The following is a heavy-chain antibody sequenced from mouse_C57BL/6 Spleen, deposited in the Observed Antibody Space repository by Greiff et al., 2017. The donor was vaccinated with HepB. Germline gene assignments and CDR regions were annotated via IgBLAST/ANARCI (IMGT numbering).Heavy chain of an antibody. V-gene: IGHV5-16*01. D-gene: IGHD2-5*01. CDR2: INYDGSST. CDR3: AKISNWGPYAMDY. Sequence: EVKLVESEGGLVQPGSSMKLSCTASGFTFSDYYMAWVRQVPEKGLEWVANINYDGSSTYYLDSLKSRFIISRDNAKNILYLQMSSPKSEDTATYYCAKISNWGPYAMDYWGQGTSVTVSS. J-gene: IGHJ4*01. CDR1: GFTFSDYY.